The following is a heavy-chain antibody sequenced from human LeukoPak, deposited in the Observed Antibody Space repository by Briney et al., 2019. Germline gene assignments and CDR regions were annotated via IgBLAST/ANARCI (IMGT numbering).Heavy chain of an antibody. V-gene: IGHV3-30*04. D-gene: IGHD3-9*01. CDR3: ARDTSRFDWLSLAHY. Sequence: GRSLRLSCAASGFTFSSYAMHWVRQAPGKGLEWVAVISYDGSNKYYADSVKGRFTISRDNSKNTLYLQVNSLRAEDTAVYYCARDTSRFDWLSLAHYWGQGTLVTVSS. CDR2: ISYDGSNK. J-gene: IGHJ4*02. CDR1: GFTFSSYA.